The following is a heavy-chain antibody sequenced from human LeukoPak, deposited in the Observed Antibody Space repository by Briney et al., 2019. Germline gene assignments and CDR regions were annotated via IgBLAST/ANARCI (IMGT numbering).Heavy chain of an antibody. J-gene: IGHJ4*02. CDR1: GYTFTGYY. Sequence: ASVKVSCKASGYTFTGYYMLWVRQAPGQGLEWMGWINPNSGGTNYAQKFQGRVTMTRDTSISTAYMELSRLRSDDTAVYYCASKAGIAVAGLFDYWGQGTLVTVSS. CDR3: ASKAGIAVAGLFDY. D-gene: IGHD6-19*01. CDR2: INPNSGGT. V-gene: IGHV1-2*02.